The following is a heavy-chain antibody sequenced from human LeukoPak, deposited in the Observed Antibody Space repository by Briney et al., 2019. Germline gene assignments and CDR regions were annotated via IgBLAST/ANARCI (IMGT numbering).Heavy chain of an antibody. CDR2: IYYSGST. Sequence: SETLSLTCTVSGGSMSSYYWSWIRRPPGKGLEWIGYIYYSGSTNYNPSLKSRVTISVDTSKNQFSLKLSSVTAADTAVYYCARIIDDGSGSYGSDAFDIWGQGTMVTVSS. D-gene: IGHD3-10*01. J-gene: IGHJ3*02. CDR1: GGSMSSYY. V-gene: IGHV4-59*01. CDR3: ARIIDDGSGSYGSDAFDI.